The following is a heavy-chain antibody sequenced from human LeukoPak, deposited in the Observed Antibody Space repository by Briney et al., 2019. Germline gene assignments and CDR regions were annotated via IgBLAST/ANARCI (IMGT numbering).Heavy chain of an antibody. Sequence: GGSLRLSCAASGFTFSNAWMSWVRQAPGKGLEWVGRIKSKTDGGTTDYAAPVKGRFTISRDDSKNTLYLQMNSLKTEDTAVYYCTTLNSKVIYYYYGMDVWGQGTTVTVSS. CDR3: TTLNSKVIYYYYGMDV. V-gene: IGHV3-15*01. CDR2: IKSKTDGGTT. CDR1: GFTFSNAW. J-gene: IGHJ6*02. D-gene: IGHD4-11*01.